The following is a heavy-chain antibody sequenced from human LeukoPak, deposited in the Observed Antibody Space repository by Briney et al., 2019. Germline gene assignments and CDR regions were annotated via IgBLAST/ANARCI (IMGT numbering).Heavy chain of an antibody. CDR1: GGSISSGGYY. Sequence: SETLSLTCTVSGGSISSGGYYWSWIRQHPGKGLEWIGYIYYSGSTYYNPSLKSRVTISVDTSKNQFSLKLSSVTAEDTAVYYCARGALSSIVVVPAARVYYYYYYYMDVWGKGTTVTVSS. V-gene: IGHV4-31*03. J-gene: IGHJ6*03. D-gene: IGHD2-2*01. CDR2: IYYSGST. CDR3: ARGALSSIVVVPAARVYYYYYYYMDV.